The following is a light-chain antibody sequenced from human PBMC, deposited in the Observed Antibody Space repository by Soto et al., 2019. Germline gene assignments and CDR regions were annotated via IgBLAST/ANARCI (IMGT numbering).Light chain of an antibody. V-gene: IGKV3-20*01. CDR2: GAS. CDR3: QQYGSSPPLT. J-gene: IGKJ5*01. Sequence: EIVLTQSPGTLSLSPGERATLSCRASQSVSSSYLAWYQQKPGQAPRLPIYGASSRATGIPDRFSGSGSGTDFTLTISRLEPEDFAVYYCQQYGSSPPLTFGQGTRLEIK. CDR1: QSVSSSY.